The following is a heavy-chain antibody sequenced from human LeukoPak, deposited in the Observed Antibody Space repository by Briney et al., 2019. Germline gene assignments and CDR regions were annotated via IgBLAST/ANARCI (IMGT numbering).Heavy chain of an antibody. V-gene: IGHV1-8*01. Sequence: GASVKVSCKASGYTFTSYDINWVRQATGQGLEWMGWMNSNSGNTGYAQKFQGRVTMTRNTSISTAYMELSSLKSDDTAVYYCARGLRQWGESGAAFWGQGTLVTVSS. CDR2: MNSNSGNT. CDR1: GYTFTSYD. D-gene: IGHD6-19*01. CDR3: ARGLRQWGESGAAF. J-gene: IGHJ4*02.